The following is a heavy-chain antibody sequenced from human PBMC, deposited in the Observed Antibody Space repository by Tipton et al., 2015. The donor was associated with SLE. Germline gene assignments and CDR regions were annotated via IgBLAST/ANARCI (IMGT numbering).Heavy chain of an antibody. Sequence: GSLRLSCAASGFSFSDSYMSWIRQAPGKGLEWVSYITSSSRYTDYADSVKGRFTISRDNARNSLYLQMNSLRAEDTAVYYCARSTYIDVWGKGTTVTVSS. CDR2: ITSSSRYT. V-gene: IGHV3-11*06. J-gene: IGHJ6*03. CDR1: GFSFSDSY. CDR3: ARSTYIDV.